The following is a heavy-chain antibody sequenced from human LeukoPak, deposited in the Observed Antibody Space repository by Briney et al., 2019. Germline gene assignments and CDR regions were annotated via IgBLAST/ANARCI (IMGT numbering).Heavy chain of an antibody. V-gene: IGHV1-8*01. Sequence: ASVKVSCKASGYTFTSYDINWVRQATGQGLEWMGWMNPNSGNTGYAQKFQGRVTMTRNTSISTAYMELRSLRSDDTAVYYCARDLLRSSWYGRPIDYWGQGTLVTVSS. D-gene: IGHD6-13*01. CDR1: GYTFTSYD. J-gene: IGHJ4*02. CDR2: MNPNSGNT. CDR3: ARDLLRSSWYGRPIDY.